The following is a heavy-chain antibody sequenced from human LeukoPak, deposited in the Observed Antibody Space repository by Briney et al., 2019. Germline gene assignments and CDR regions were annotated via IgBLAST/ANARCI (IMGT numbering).Heavy chain of an antibody. J-gene: IGHJ4*02. CDR1: GYTFTSYG. CDR3: ASGDCTNSVCYTAGGYDY. D-gene: IGHD2-8*01. Sequence: ASVKVSCKASGYTFTSYGISWVRQAPGQGLEWMGWISAYNGNTNYAQKLQGRVTMTTDTSTSTAYMELRSLRSDDTAVYYCASGDCTNSVCYTAGGYDYWGQGTLVTVSS. CDR2: ISAYNGNT. V-gene: IGHV1-18*01.